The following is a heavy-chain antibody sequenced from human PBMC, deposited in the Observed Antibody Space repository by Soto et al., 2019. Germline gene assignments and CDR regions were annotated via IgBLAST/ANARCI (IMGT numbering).Heavy chain of an antibody. Sequence: GESLKISCKGSGYSFTSYWIGWVSQMPGKGLEWMGIIYPGDSDTRYSPSFQGQVTISGEKSISTAYLQWSSLKASDAAMYYCARGLGYCSSTRCYTSYYYYYGMDVWGQGTTVTVSS. CDR3: ARGLGYCSSTRCYTSYYYYYGMDV. CDR1: GYSFTSYW. CDR2: IYPGDSDT. V-gene: IGHV5-51*01. J-gene: IGHJ6*02. D-gene: IGHD2-2*02.